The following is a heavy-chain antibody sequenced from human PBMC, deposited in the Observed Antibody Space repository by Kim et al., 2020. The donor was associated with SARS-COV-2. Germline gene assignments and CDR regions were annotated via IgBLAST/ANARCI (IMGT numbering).Heavy chain of an antibody. CDR3: ARLALGGSSPNFDY. V-gene: IGHV5-51*01. D-gene: IGHD6-13*01. Sequence: SPSFQGQVTISADKSISTAYLQWSSLKASDIAMYYCARLALGGSSPNFDYWGQGTLVTVSS. J-gene: IGHJ4*02.